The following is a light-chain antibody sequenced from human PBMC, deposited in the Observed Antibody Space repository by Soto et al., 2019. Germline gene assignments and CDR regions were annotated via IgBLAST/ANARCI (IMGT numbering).Light chain of an antibody. J-gene: IGKJ1*01. CDR1: QGISHY. CDR3: QKSNSAPWT. CDR2: AAS. V-gene: IGKV1-27*01. Sequence: DIHMTQSPSSLPASVGDIVTITRRASQGISHYLAWYQQKPGNVPKLLIYAASTLQSGVPSRFSGSGSGTDFTLTISSLQPEDVATYYCQKSNSAPWTFGQGTKVDIK.